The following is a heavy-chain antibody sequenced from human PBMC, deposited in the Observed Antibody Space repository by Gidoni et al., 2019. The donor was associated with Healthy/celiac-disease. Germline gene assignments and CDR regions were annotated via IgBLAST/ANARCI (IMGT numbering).Heavy chain of an antibody. D-gene: IGHD3-22*01. CDR3: ARDDYYDSSGGDGGVDY. CDR1: GFSFSSYA. Sequence: VQLVESGGGVVQPGRSLRLSCAAAGFSFSSYALHSVLQSPGKGLEWVAVISYDGINNYYADAVKGRFTISRDNSKNTLYLQMNILRAEDTAVYYCARDDYYDSSGGDGGVDYLGQGTLVTVSS. V-gene: IGHV3-30*04. J-gene: IGHJ4*02. CDR2: ISYDGINN.